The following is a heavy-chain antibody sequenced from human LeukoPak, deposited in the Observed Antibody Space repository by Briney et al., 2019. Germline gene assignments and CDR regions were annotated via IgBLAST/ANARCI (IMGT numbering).Heavy chain of an antibody. D-gene: IGHD6-19*01. V-gene: IGHV1-69*13. CDR2: IIPIFGTA. Sequence: EASVKVSCKASGGTFSSYSISWVRQAPGQGLEWMGGIIPIFGTANYAQKFQGRVTITADESTSTAYMELSSLRSEDTAVYYCASLGWYGDYWGQGTLVTVSS. CDR1: GGTFSSYS. CDR3: ASLGWYGDY. J-gene: IGHJ4*02.